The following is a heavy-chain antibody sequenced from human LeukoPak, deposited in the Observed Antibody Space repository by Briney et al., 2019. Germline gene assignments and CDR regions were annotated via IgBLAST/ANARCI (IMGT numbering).Heavy chain of an antibody. Sequence: SETLSLTCAVYGGSFSGYYWSWIRQPPGKGLEWIGEINHSGSTNYNPPLKSRVTISVDTSKNQFSLKLSSVTAADTAVYYCARRPTTATTSRAFDIWGQGTMVTVSS. CDR2: INHSGST. D-gene: IGHD4-17*01. V-gene: IGHV4-34*01. CDR3: ARRPTTATTSRAFDI. CDR1: GGSFSGYY. J-gene: IGHJ3*02.